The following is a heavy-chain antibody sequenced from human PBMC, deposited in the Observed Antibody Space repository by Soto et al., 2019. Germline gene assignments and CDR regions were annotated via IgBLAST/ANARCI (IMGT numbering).Heavy chain of an antibody. CDR1: GFSLSTSRVG. CDR3: AHYRIFGDYMYYFYS. V-gene: IGHV2-5*02. D-gene: IGHD4-17*01. CDR2: IYWAADK. J-gene: IGHJ4*02. Sequence: ITLKESGPTLVKPTPTLTLTCTFSGFSLSTSRVGVGWIRQPPGKAREWLALIYWAADKSYSPSLKTKLTINKDTSKSQVVRTMTHMDLVDTATDYCAHYRIFGDYMYYFYSGGQVTLVTVSS.